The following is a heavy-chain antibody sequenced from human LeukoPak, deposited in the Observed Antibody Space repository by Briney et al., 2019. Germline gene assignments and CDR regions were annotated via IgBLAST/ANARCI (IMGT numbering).Heavy chain of an antibody. Sequence: GGSLRLSCAASGFTFDDYAMHWVRQAPGKGLEWVSGISWNSGSIGYADSVKGRFTTSRDNAKNSLYLQMNSLRAEDMALYYCAKDKGAVAGAFDYWGQGTLVTVSS. D-gene: IGHD6-19*01. CDR1: GFTFDDYA. V-gene: IGHV3-9*03. CDR3: AKDKGAVAGAFDY. J-gene: IGHJ4*02. CDR2: ISWNSGSI.